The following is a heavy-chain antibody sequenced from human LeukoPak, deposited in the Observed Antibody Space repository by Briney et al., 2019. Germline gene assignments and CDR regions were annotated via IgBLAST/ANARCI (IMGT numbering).Heavy chain of an antibody. J-gene: IGHJ4*02. Sequence: GRSLRLSCAASGFSISDYWMAWVRQAPGKGLEWVANIKTDGSEKYYEDSVKGRFTISRDNAKNSVYLQMNSLRAEDTAVYYCVRDVRGGHFDYWGQGTLVTVSS. CDR2: IKTDGSEK. V-gene: IGHV3-7*01. D-gene: IGHD2-15*01. CDR1: GFSISDYW. CDR3: VRDVRGGHFDY.